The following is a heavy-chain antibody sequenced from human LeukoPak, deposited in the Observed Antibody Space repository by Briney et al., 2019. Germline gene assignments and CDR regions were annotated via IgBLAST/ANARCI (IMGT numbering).Heavy chain of an antibody. D-gene: IGHD4-11*01. CDR1: GGTFSSYT. V-gene: IGHV1-69*02. J-gene: IGHJ4*02. CDR2: IIPILGIA. Sequence: GSSVKVSCKASGGTFSSYTISWVRQAPGQGLEWMGRIIPILGIANYAQKFQGRVTITADKSTSTAYMELSSLRSEDTAVYYCARKGGDYSLDYWGQGTLVTVSS. CDR3: ARKGGDYSLDY.